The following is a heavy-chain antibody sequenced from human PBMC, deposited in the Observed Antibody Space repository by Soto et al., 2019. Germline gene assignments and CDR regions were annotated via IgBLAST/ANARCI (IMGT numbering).Heavy chain of an antibody. CDR3: ATFLAYCTNGVCYPGAFDI. Sequence: ASVKVSCKVSGYTLTELSMHWVRQAPGKGLEWMGGFDPEDGETIYAQKFQGRVTMTEDTSTDTAYMELSSLRSEDTAVYYCATFLAYCTNGVCYPGAFDIWGQGTMVTV. D-gene: IGHD2-8*01. V-gene: IGHV1-24*01. J-gene: IGHJ3*02. CDR2: FDPEDGET. CDR1: GYTLTELS.